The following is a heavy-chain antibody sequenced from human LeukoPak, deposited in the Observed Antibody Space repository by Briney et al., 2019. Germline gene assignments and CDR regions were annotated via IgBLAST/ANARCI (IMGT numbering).Heavy chain of an antibody. D-gene: IGHD6-19*01. CDR3: ARDRPYSSGWYGVNWFDP. CDR1: GYTFTSYG. CDR2: ISAYNGNT. Sequence: ASVKVPCKASGYTFTSYGISWVRQAPGQGLEWMGWISAYNGNTNYAQKLQGRVTMTTDTSTSTAYMELRSLRSDDTAVYYCARDRPYSSGWYGVNWFDPWGQGTLVTVSS. J-gene: IGHJ5*02. V-gene: IGHV1-18*01.